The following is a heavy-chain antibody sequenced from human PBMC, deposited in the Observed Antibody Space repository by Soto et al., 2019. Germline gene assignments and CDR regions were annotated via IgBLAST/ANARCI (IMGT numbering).Heavy chain of an antibody. Sequence: SETLSLTCTVSGGSISSSSYYWGWIRQPPGKGLEWIGSIYYSGSTYYNPSLKSRVTISVDTSKNQFSLKLSSVTAADTAVYYCARETRPRYIAVAAVDYWGQGTLVTVSS. CDR2: IYYSGST. J-gene: IGHJ4*02. V-gene: IGHV4-39*02. CDR1: GGSISSSSYY. CDR3: ARETRPRYIAVAAVDY. D-gene: IGHD6-19*01.